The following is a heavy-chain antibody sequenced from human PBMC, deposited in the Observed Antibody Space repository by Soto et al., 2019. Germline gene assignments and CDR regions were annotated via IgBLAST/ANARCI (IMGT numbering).Heavy chain of an antibody. Sequence: GGSLRLSCAASEFTFSSDHMNWVRQAPGKGLEWVSAISGSGGSTYYADSVKGRFTISRDNSKNTLYLQMNSLRAEDTAVYYCAKQSGAFDYWGQGTLVTVSS. D-gene: IGHD1-26*01. CDR3: AKQSGAFDY. J-gene: IGHJ4*02. CDR2: ISGSGGST. CDR1: EFTFSSDH. V-gene: IGHV3-23*01.